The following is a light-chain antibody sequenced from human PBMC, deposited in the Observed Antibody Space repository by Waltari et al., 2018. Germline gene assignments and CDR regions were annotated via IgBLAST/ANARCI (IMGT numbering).Light chain of an antibody. Sequence: IVMTQSPATLSVSPGERATLSWRASQGISTNLAWFQEKPGQAPRLRIYGASTRATGVPARFSGSGSGTYFTLVISSLQSEDFAVYYCQQYDKWLRYSFGQGTKLEIK. J-gene: IGKJ2*01. V-gene: IGKV3-15*01. CDR3: QQYDKWLRYS. CDR1: QGISTN. CDR2: GAS.